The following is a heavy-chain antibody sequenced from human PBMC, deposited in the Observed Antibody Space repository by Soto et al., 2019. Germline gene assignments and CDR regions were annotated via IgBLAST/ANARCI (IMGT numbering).Heavy chain of an antibody. CDR1: GYRFTRYW. CDR3: ARHGDCSSTSCYTFDP. V-gene: IGHV5-51*01. Sequence: GESLKSSCKGSGYRFTRYWIGWVRQMPGKGLEWMGIIYPGDSDTRYSPSFQGQVTISADKSISTAYLQWSSLKASDTAMYYCARHGDCSSTSCYTFDPWGQGTLVTVSS. J-gene: IGHJ5*02. CDR2: IYPGDSDT. D-gene: IGHD2-2*01.